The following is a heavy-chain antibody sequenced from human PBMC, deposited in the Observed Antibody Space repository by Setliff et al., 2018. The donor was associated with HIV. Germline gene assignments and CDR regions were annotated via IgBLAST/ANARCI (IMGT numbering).Heavy chain of an antibody. CDR2: IDHSGST. J-gene: IGHJ5*02. CDR3: ARVWSYGSGSLSP. D-gene: IGHD3-10*01. Sequence: PSETLSLTCAVYDGSFSGYYWSWIRQPPGKGLEWIGEIDHSGSTNYNPSLRSRVIMSMDTSKNQFSLKLSSVTAADTAVYYCARVWSYGSGSLSPWGQGTLVTVSS. CDR1: DGSFSGYY. V-gene: IGHV4-34*01.